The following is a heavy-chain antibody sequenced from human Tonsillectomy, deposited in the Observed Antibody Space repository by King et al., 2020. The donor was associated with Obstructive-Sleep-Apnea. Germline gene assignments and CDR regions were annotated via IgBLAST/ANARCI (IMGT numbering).Heavy chain of an antibody. J-gene: IGHJ5*02. CDR1: GGSISSSSYY. Sequence: QLQESGPGLVKPSETLSLTCTVSGGSISSSSYYWGWIRQPPGKGLEWIGSIYYSGSTYYNPSLKSRVTISVDTSKNQFSLKLSSVTAADTAVYYCARVYYDVWSGYLGWFDPWGQGTLVTVSS. D-gene: IGHD3-3*01. CDR3: ARVYYDVWSGYLGWFDP. CDR2: IYYSGST. V-gene: IGHV4-39*07.